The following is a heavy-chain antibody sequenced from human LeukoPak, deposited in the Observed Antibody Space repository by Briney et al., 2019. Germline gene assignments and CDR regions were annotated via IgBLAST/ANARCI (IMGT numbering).Heavy chain of an antibody. CDR3: ARGYPGYCSGGSCYGLVDP. Sequence: SETLSLTCTVSGGSISSGDYYWSWIRQPPGTGLEWIGYIYYSGSTYYNPSLKSRVTISVDTSKNQFSLKLSSVTAADTAVYYCARGYPGYCSGGSCYGLVDPWGQGTLVTVSS. D-gene: IGHD2-15*01. V-gene: IGHV4-30-4*01. CDR1: GGSISSGDYY. J-gene: IGHJ5*02. CDR2: IYYSGST.